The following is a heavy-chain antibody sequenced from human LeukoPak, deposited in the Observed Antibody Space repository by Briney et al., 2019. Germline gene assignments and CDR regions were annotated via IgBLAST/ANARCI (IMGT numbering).Heavy chain of an antibody. Sequence: ASVKVSCKASGYTFTGYYMYWVRQAPGQGLEWMGWINPNSGGTNYAQKFQGRVTMTRDTSISTAYMELSRLRSDDTAVYYCAKDSACSGGSCYSDYWGQGTLVTVSS. D-gene: IGHD2-15*01. V-gene: IGHV1-2*02. CDR2: INPNSGGT. CDR1: GYTFTGYY. J-gene: IGHJ4*02. CDR3: AKDSACSGGSCYSDY.